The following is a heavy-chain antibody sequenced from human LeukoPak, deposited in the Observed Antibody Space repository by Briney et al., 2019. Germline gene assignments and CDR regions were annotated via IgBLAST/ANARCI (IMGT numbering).Heavy chain of an antibody. D-gene: IGHD1-26*01. CDR2: IAHDGSYK. CDR3: ASEVGPTEFDY. V-gene: IGHV3-30-3*01. CDR1: GFTFSNYI. J-gene: IGHJ4*02. Sequence: PGGSLRLSCAASGFTFSNYIRHWVRQAPGKGLEWVALIAHDGSYKHCADSVEGPFTISRDNSKNTLYLQMNSLRGEDTAVYYCASEVGPTEFDYWGQGTLVTVSS.